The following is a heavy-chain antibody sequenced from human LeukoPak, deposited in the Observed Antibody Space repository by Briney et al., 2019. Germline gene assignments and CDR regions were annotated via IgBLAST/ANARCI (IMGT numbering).Heavy chain of an antibody. V-gene: IGHV1-8*03. CDR1: GYTFTSYD. CDR3: ARGSSWLEDDAFDI. Sequence: GASVKVSCKASGYTFTSYDINWVRQATGQGLEWMGWMNPNSGNTGYAQKFQGRVTITRNTSIGTAYMELSSLRSEDTAVYYCARGSSWLEDDAFDIWGQGTMVTVSS. CDR2: MNPNSGNT. D-gene: IGHD6-13*01. J-gene: IGHJ3*02.